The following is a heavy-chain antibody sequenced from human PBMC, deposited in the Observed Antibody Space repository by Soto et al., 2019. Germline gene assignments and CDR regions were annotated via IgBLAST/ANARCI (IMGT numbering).Heavy chain of an antibody. CDR2: ISSSSSYI. CDR1: GFTFSSYS. Sequence: GGSLRLSCAASGFTFSSYSMNWVRQAPGKGLEWVSSISSSSSYIYYADSVKGRFTISRDNAKNSLYLQMNSLRAEDTAVYYCARDENYYGSGEDAFDIWGQGTMVTVSS. J-gene: IGHJ3*02. V-gene: IGHV3-21*01. CDR3: ARDENYYGSGEDAFDI. D-gene: IGHD3-10*01.